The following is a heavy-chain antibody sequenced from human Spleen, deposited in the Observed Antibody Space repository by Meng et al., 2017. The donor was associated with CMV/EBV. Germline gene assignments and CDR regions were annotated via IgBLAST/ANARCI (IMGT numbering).Heavy chain of an antibody. CDR3: ASRDIVATYFDY. Sequence: QVPLQQWGAGLLKPSETLSLTCAVYGGSFSGYYWSWIRQPPGKGLEWIGEINHSGSTNYNPSLKSRVTISVDTSKNQFSLKLSSVTAADTAVYYCASRDIVATYFDYWGQGTLVTVSS. J-gene: IGHJ4*02. V-gene: IGHV4-34*01. CDR2: INHSGST. CDR1: GGSFSGYY. D-gene: IGHD5-12*01.